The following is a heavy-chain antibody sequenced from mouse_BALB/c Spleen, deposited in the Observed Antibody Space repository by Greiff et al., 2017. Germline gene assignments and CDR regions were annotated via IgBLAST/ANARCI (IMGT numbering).Heavy chain of an antibody. Sequence: EVQLVESGGDLVKPGGSLKLSCAASGFTFSSYGMSWVRQTPDKRLEWVATISSGGSYTYYPDSVKGRFTISRDNAKNTLYLQMSSLKSEDTAMYYCARVGYYDAMDYWGQGTSVTVSS. CDR2: ISSGGSYT. D-gene: IGHD2-14*01. CDR1: GFTFSSYG. J-gene: IGHJ4*01. CDR3: ARVGYYDAMDY. V-gene: IGHV5-6*01.